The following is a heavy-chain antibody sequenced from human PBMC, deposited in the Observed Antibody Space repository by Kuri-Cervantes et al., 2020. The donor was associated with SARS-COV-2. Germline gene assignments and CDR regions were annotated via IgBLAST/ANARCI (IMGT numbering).Heavy chain of an antibody. CDR3: ASSPAAADGTYYYYYYGMDV. D-gene: IGHD2-2*01. Sequence: GESLKISCAASGFTFSDYYMGWIRQAPGKGLEWVSYISSSSSYTNYADSVKGRFTISRDNAKNSLYLQMNSLRAEDTAVYYCASSPAAADGTYYYYYYGMDVWGQGTTVTVSS. CDR2: ISSSSSYT. J-gene: IGHJ6*02. V-gene: IGHV3-11*06. CDR1: GFTFSDYY.